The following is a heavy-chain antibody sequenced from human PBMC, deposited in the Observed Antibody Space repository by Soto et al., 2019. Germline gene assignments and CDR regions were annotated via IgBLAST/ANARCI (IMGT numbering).Heavy chain of an antibody. Sequence: GASVKVSCKVSGYTLTELSMHWVRQAPGKGLEWMGGFDPEDGETIYAQKFQGRVTMTEDTSTDTAYMELSSLRSEDTAVYYCATRIAVAGIFSGNWFDPWGQGTLVTVSS. D-gene: IGHD6-19*01. CDR2: FDPEDGET. V-gene: IGHV1-24*01. CDR1: GYTLTELS. CDR3: ATRIAVAGIFSGNWFDP. J-gene: IGHJ5*02.